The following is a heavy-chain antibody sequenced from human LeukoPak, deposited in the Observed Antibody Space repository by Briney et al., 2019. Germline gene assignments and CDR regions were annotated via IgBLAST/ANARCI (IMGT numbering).Heavy chain of an antibody. CDR1: GGSISSYY. CDR3: ARDTGRITIYGVVIASGAFDI. CDR2: IYYSGST. V-gene: IGHV4-59*01. D-gene: IGHD3-3*01. J-gene: IGHJ3*02. Sequence: SETLSLTCTVSGGSISSYYWSWLRQSPGKGLEWLGYIYYSGSTNYNPSLKIRVTLSVVKSNDQFSLKLSSVTAADTAVYYCARDTGRITIYGVVIASGAFDIWGQGTMATVS.